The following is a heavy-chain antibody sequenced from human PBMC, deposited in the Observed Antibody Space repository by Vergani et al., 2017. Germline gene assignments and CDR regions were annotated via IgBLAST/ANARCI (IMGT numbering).Heavy chain of an antibody. CDR2: ISWDGGST. J-gene: IGHJ4*02. Sequence: EVQLVESGGVVVQPGGSLRLSCAASGFTFDVYTMHWVRQAPGKGLEWVSLISWDGGSTYYADSVKGRFTISRDNSKNSLYLQMNSLRTEDTALYYCAKDIRGGYSYGFGPFDYWGQGTLVTVSS. V-gene: IGHV3-43*01. D-gene: IGHD5-18*01. CDR3: AKDIRGGYSYGFGPFDY. CDR1: GFTFDVYT.